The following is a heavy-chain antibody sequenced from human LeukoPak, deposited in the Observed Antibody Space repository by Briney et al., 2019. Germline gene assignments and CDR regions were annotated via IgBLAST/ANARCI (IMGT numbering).Heavy chain of an antibody. D-gene: IGHD3-16*01. Sequence: GGSLRLSCAASGFTFSSYSMNWVRQDPGKGLEWVSSISSSSSYIYYADSVKGRFTISRDNAKNPLYLQMNSLRAEDTAVYYCAREGSWKLGEHAFDIWGQGTMVTVSS. CDR1: GFTFSSYS. CDR2: ISSSSSYI. CDR3: AREGSWKLGEHAFDI. V-gene: IGHV3-21*01. J-gene: IGHJ3*02.